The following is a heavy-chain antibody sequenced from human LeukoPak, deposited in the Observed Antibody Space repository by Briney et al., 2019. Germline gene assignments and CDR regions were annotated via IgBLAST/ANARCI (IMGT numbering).Heavy chain of an antibody. CDR3: ARDGAYGDYVADWFEP. J-gene: IGHJ5*02. CDR2: IYASGRT. V-gene: IGHV4-4*07. CDR1: GGSISSYY. D-gene: IGHD4-17*01. Sequence: SETLSLTCTVSGGSISSYYGRWIRQPGGRGGEGVGRIYASGRTNYNPSLKSPVTMSVDTSKNQFSLKLRSVTAADTAVYYCARDGAYGDYVADWFEPWGQGALVTVSP.